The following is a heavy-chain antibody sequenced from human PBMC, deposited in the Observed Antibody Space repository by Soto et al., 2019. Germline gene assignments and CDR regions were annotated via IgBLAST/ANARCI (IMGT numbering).Heavy chain of an antibody. J-gene: IGHJ4*02. CDR2: IYHSGST. CDR1: GGSISSGDYS. Sequence: QLQLQESGSGLVKPSQTLSLTCAVSGGSISSGDYSWTWIRQPPGKGLEWIGYIYHSGSTYYNPSLTSRVTISVDRSKNQFSLRLSSVTAADTAVYYCASYRLLQPRFDYWGQGTLVTVSS. V-gene: IGHV4-30-2*01. CDR3: ASYRLLQPRFDY. D-gene: IGHD2-21*01.